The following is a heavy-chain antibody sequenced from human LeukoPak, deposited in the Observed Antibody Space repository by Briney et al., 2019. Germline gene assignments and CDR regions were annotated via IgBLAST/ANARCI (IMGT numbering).Heavy chain of an antibody. Sequence: SVKVSCKASGGTLRRHTITWVRHAPGQGLEWMGRIIPMMGIANYAQKFQGRVTITADTSTDTAYMDLISLRSEDTAVYYCASRSHKTIVGADTREVGDYWGQGTLVTVSS. D-gene: IGHD6-19*01. V-gene: IGHV1-69*02. J-gene: IGHJ4*02. CDR2: IIPMMGIA. CDR3: ASRSHKTIVGADTREVGDY. CDR1: GGTLRRHT.